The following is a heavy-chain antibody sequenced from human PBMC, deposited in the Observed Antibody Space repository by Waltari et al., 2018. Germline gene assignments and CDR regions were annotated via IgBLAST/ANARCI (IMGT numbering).Heavy chain of an antibody. J-gene: IGHJ4*02. CDR3: AKDSRGYSGWVDY. CDR1: RFTLNDYA. D-gene: IGHD6-19*01. V-gene: IGHV3-43D*03. CDR2: ISWEGSTT. Sequence: VQLVKTEGDVVQPGRSLTLSCTKTRFTLNDYAMHWVRQAPGKGLEWVSLISWEGSTTSYADSVKGRFTISRDNSKNSLYLQMNSLRAEDNALYYCAKDSRGYSGWVDYWGQGTLVTVSS.